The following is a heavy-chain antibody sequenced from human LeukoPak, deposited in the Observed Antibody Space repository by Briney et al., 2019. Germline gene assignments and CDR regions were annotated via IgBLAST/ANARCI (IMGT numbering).Heavy chain of an antibody. CDR2: VHTSGST. V-gene: IGHV4-4*07. CDR3: ARGLHYCNWFDP. D-gene: IGHD4-11*01. Sequence: SETLSLTCTVSGGSISNYYWSWIRQPAGEGMEWIGRVHTSGSTNYNPSLKSRVTMSVDTSKNQFSLRLSSVTAADTAVYYCARGLHYCNWFDPWGQGTRVTVSS. J-gene: IGHJ5*02. CDR1: GGSISNYY.